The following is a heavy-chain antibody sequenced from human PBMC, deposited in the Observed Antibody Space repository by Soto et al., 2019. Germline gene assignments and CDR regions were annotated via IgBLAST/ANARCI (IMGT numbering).Heavy chain of an antibody. Sequence: SETLSLTCAVSGGSISSSNWWSWVRQPPGKGLEWIGEIYHSGSTNYNPSLKSRVTISVDKSKNQFSLKLSSVTAADTAVYYCASASSAAGPWAFYWGQGTLVTVSS. V-gene: IGHV4-4*02. J-gene: IGHJ4*02. D-gene: IGHD6-13*01. CDR2: IYHSGST. CDR1: GGSISSSNW. CDR3: ASASSAAGPWAFY.